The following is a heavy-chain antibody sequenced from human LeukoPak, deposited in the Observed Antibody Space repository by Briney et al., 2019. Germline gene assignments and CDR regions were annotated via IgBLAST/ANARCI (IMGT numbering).Heavy chain of an antibody. D-gene: IGHD5-18*01. V-gene: IGHV3-23*01. CDR3: AKSDTACYGWIFDY. CDR1: GFTFSSYA. J-gene: IGHJ4*02. CDR2: ISGSGGST. Sequence: GGSLRLSCAASGFTFSSYAMSWVRQAPGKGLEWVSAISGSGGSTNYADSVKGRFTMSRDNSKNTLYLQMNSLRAEDTAVYYCAKSDTACYGWIFDYWGQGTLVTVSS.